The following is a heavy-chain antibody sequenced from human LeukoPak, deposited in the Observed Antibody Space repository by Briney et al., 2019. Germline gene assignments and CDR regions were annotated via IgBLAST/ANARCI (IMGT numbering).Heavy chain of an antibody. D-gene: IGHD3-10*01. CDR2: ISSSGNTI. Sequence: PGGSLRLSCAASGFIFSDYEMNWVRQAPGKGLEWVSYISSSGNTIYYADSVKGRFTISRDNAKNSLYLQMNSLRAEDTAVYYCAKMVRGPDAFDIWGQGTMVTVSS. CDR3: AKMVRGPDAFDI. V-gene: IGHV3-48*03. CDR1: GFIFSDYE. J-gene: IGHJ3*02.